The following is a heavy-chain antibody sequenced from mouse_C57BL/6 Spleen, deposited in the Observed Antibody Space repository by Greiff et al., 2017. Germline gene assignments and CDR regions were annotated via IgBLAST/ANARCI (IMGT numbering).Heavy chain of an antibody. J-gene: IGHJ2*01. D-gene: IGHD2-4*01. CDR3: ASIYYDYDGGY. Sequence: VKLQESGAELVKPGASVKISCKASGYAFSSYWMNWVKQRPGKGLEWIGQIYPGDGDTNYNGKFKGKATLTADKSSSTAYMQLSSLTSEDSAVYFCASIYYDYDGGYWGQGTTLTVSS. CDR2: IYPGDGDT. CDR1: GYAFSSYW. V-gene: IGHV1-80*01.